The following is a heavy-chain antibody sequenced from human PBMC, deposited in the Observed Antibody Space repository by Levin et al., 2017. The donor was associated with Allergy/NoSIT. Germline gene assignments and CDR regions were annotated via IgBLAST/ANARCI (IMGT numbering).Heavy chain of an antibody. Sequence: SQTLSLTCTVSGGSISSYYWSWIRQPPGKGLEWIGYIYYSGSTNYNPSLKSRVTISVDTSKNQFSLKLSSVTAADTAVYYCAILYSSGLYHPFDYWGQGTLVTVSS. CDR2: IYYSGST. D-gene: IGHD6-19*01. CDR1: GGSISSYY. J-gene: IGHJ4*02. CDR3: AILYSSGLYHPFDY. V-gene: IGHV4-59*08.